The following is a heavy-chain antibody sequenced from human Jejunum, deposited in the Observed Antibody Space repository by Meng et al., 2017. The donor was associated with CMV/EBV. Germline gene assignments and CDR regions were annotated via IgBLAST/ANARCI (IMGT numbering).Heavy chain of an antibody. V-gene: IGHV6-1*01. CDR3: ARDPRWSSPIMMDC. CDR1: DSVSSTSVA. D-gene: IGHD3-16*01. J-gene: IGHJ4*02. Sequence: DSVSSTSVAWNWIRQSPSRGLEWLGRTYYRSKWNIDYAVSVKSRITISPDTSKNQFSLQLSSVTPEDTAVYYCARDPRWSSPIMMDCWGQGTLVTVSS. CDR2: TYYRSKWNI.